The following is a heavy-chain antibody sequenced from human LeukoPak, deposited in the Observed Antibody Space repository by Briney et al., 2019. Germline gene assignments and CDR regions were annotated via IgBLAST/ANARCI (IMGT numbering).Heavy chain of an antibody. CDR2: INSDGSST. V-gene: IGHV3-74*01. CDR3: ARDYNYGLDV. J-gene: IGHJ6*02. CDR1: GFAFRSYW. Sequence: GGSLRLSCAASGFAFRSYWTHWVRQAPGKGLVWVSHINSDGSSTRYADSVKGRFTVSRDNAKNTLYLQMNSLRAEDTAVYYCARDYNYGLDVWGQGTTVTVSS.